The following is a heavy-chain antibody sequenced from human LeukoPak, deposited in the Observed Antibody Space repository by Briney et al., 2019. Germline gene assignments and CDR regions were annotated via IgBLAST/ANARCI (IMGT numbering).Heavy chain of an antibody. CDR3: ARSPVLRYFDWLFYFDY. J-gene: IGHJ4*02. V-gene: IGHV1-2*04. Sequence: ASVKVSCKASGYTFTGYYMHWVRQAPGQGPEWMGWINPNSGGTNYAQKFQGWVTMTRDTSISTAYMELSRLRSDDTAVYYCARSPVLRYFDWLFYFDYWGQGTLVTVSS. CDR2: INPNSGGT. CDR1: GYTFTGYY. D-gene: IGHD3-9*01.